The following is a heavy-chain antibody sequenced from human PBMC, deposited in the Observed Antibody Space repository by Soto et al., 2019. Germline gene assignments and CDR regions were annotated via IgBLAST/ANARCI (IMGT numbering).Heavy chain of an antibody. Sequence: GGSLRLSCAASGFTFDDYAMHWVRQAPGKGLEWVSGISWNSGSIGYADSVKGRFTISRDNAKNSLYLQMNSLRAEDTALYYCAKELGYCSSTSCSTEFDPWGQGTLVTVSS. V-gene: IGHV3-9*01. CDR2: ISWNSGSI. CDR3: AKELGYCSSTSCSTEFDP. D-gene: IGHD2-2*01. CDR1: GFTFDDYA. J-gene: IGHJ5*02.